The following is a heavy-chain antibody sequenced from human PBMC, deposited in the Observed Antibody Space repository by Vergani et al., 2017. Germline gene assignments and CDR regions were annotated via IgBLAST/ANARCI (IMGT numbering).Heavy chain of an antibody. J-gene: IGHJ6*03. CDR3: ARVNTETNGHLYYYYYMDV. CDR2: IDHTGRP. Sequence: QVQLQQWGGGLLKPSETLSLTCVVNGGSFTSYNWTWIRQSPGEGLEWVGDIDHTGRPDYNQSLKSRLTMSVDKSRNQFSLTLNSVTATDTAIYFCARVNTETNGHLYYYYYMDVWGQGTAVTVSS. CDR1: GGSFTSYN. V-gene: IGHV4-34*01. D-gene: IGHD4-11*01.